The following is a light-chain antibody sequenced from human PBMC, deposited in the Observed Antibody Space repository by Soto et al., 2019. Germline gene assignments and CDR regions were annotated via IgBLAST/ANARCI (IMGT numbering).Light chain of an antibody. CDR3: QQCINWPPT. V-gene: IGKV3-11*01. J-gene: IGKJ3*01. CDR1: QGISNY. CDR2: DAS. Sequence: EFVLTQSPATLSLSPGERATLSCRASQGISNYLAWYQQKPGQAPRLLIYDASTRATGIPARFSGSGSGTDFTLTISSLEPEDSAVYYCQQCINWPPTFGPGTKVDIK.